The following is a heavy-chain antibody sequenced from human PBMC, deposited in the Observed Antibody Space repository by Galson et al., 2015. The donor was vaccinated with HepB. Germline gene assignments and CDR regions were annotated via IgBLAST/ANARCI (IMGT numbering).Heavy chain of an antibody. CDR1: GSSFTSYW. V-gene: IGHV5-10-1*01. Sequence: QSGAEVKKPGESLRISCKGSGSSFTSYWISWVRQMPGDGLEWMGRIDPSDSYTNYSPPFQGHVTISADKSISTAYLQWSSLKASDTAMYYCARQWILTGFTTNEHDAFEIWGQGTMVTVSS. CDR2: IDPSDSYT. J-gene: IGHJ3*02. D-gene: IGHD3-9*01. CDR3: ARQWILTGFTTNEHDAFEI.